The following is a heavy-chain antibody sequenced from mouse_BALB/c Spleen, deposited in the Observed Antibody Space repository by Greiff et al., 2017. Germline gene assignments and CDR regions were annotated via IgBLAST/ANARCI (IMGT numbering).Heavy chain of an antibody. CDR1: GFTFTDYY. Sequence: EVKLVESGGGLVQPGGSLRLSCATSGFTFTDYYMSWVRQPPGKALEWLGFIRNKANGYTTEYSASVKGRFTISRDNSQSILYLQMNTLRAEDSATYYCARDPPPYGNYYFDYWGQGTTLTVAS. V-gene: IGHV7-3*02. D-gene: IGHD2-1*01. J-gene: IGHJ2*01. CDR2: IRNKANGYTT. CDR3: ARDPPPYGNYYFDY.